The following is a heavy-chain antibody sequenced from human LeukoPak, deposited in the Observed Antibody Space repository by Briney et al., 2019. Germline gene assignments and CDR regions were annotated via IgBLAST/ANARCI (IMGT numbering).Heavy chain of an antibody. CDR3: ARLGDSSGYYDDVNDY. CDR2: IYYSGST. D-gene: IGHD3-22*01. J-gene: IGHJ4*02. Sequence: SECLSLTCTVSGGSISSSSYYWGWIRQPPGKGLEWIGSIYYSGSTYYNPSLKSRVTISVDTSKNQFSLKLSSVTAADTAVYYCARLGDSSGYYDDVNDYWGQGTSASVSS. CDR1: GGSISSSSYY. V-gene: IGHV4-39*01.